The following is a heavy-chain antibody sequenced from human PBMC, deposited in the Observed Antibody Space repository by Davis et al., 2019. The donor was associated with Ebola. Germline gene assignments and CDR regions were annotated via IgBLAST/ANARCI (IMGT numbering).Heavy chain of an antibody. D-gene: IGHD1-7*01. V-gene: IGHV7-4-1*02. J-gene: IGHJ4*02. CDR1: GYTFTSYG. CDR3: ARRGWGNWNYASGY. Sequence: AASVKVSCKASGYTFTSYGINWVRQAPGQGLEWMGWINTNTGNPMYAQGFTGRFVFSLDTSVSTSYLQISSLKADDTAVYYCARRGWGNWNYASGYWGQGTLVTVSS. CDR2: INTNTGNP.